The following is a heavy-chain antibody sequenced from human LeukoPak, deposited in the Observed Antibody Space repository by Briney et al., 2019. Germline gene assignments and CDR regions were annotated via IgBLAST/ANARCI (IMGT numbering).Heavy chain of an antibody. D-gene: IGHD6-13*01. CDR1: GFTFSDYY. CDR2: ISNSGTII. CDR3: AKALSGIAAAGNFDY. V-gene: IGHV3-11*01. Sequence: PGGSLRLSCAASGFTFSDYYMSWIRQAPGKGLEWVSYISNSGTIIYYTDSVKGRFTISRDNAKNSLYLQLNSLRAEDTAVYYCAKALSGIAAAGNFDYWGQGILVTVSS. J-gene: IGHJ4*02.